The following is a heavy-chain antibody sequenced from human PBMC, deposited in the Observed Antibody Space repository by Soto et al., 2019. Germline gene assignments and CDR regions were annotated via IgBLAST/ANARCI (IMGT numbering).Heavy chain of an antibody. CDR2: IVVGSGNT. Sequence: ASVKVSCKASGFTFTSSAVQWVRQARGQRLEWIGWIVVGSGNTNYAQKFQERVTITRDMSTSTAYMELSSLRSEDTAVYYCAVAGLSSSPPFDYWGQGTLVTVSS. D-gene: IGHD2-15*01. CDR3: AVAGLSSSPPFDY. V-gene: IGHV1-58*01. CDR1: GFTFTSSA. J-gene: IGHJ4*02.